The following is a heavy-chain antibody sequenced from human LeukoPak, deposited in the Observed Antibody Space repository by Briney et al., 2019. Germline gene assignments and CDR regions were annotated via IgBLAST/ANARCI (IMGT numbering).Heavy chain of an antibody. Sequence: GRSLRLSCAASGFTSSSYAMHWVRQDPGKGLERGADISYDGSNKYYADSVKGRFTISRDNSKNTLYLQMSSLRAEDTAVYYCASLMSMVRGVMGHDIWGQGTMVTVSS. CDR2: ISYDGSNK. CDR1: GFTSSSYA. V-gene: IGHV3-30-3*01. CDR3: ASLMSMVRGVMGHDI. J-gene: IGHJ3*02. D-gene: IGHD3-10*01.